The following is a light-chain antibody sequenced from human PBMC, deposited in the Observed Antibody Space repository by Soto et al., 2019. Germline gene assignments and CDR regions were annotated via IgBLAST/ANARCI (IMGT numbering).Light chain of an antibody. CDR1: QTVSSSY. CDR3: QQYGSSRT. CDR2: GAS. J-gene: IGKJ4*02. Sequence: LMEFGGTRALSREERATLSCRASQTVSSSYLAWYQQKPGQAPRLLIYGASSRATGIPDRFSGSGSGTDFTLTISRLEPEDFAVYYCQQYGSSRTFGEGTKVDIK. V-gene: IGKV3-20*01.